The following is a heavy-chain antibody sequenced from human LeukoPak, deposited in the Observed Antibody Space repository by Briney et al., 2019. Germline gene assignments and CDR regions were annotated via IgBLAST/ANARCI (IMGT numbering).Heavy chain of an antibody. CDR1: GFTFSDFS. D-gene: IGHD2-15*01. Sequence: GGSLRLSCAASGFTFSDFSMNWVCQAPGKGLEWVSSIGSGSDYTYYADSVKGRFTVSRDNAKNSLFLQMNSLSAADTAVYYCTRDSLPCRTGSCYSGPDYYGMGVWGQGTTVTVSS. V-gene: IGHV3-21*01. J-gene: IGHJ6*02. CDR2: IGSGSDYT. CDR3: TRDSLPCRTGSCYSGPDYYGMGV.